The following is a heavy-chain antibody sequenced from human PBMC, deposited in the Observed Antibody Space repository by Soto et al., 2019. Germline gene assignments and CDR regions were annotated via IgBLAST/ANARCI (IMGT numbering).Heavy chain of an antibody. D-gene: IGHD4-17*01. V-gene: IGHV1-3*04. Sequence: ASVKVSCKTSGYIFTNYALHWVRQAPGQRLEWMGWINTGNYNTRYSQNFQGRVTIVSDTSATTAYLELSSLRSEDTAVYYCSRLGATDYGYYATFDYWG. CDR3: SRLGATDYGYYATFDY. CDR2: INTGNYNT. CDR1: GYIFTNYA. J-gene: IGHJ4*01.